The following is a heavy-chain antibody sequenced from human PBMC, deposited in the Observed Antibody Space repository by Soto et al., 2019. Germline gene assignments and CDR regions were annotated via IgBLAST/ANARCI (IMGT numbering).Heavy chain of an antibody. CDR2: ISGSGGST. V-gene: IGHV3-23*01. D-gene: IGHD3-3*01. CDR1: GFTFSSYA. Sequence: PGGSLRLSCAASGFTFSSYAMSWVRQAPGKGLEWVSAISGSGGSTYYADSVKGRFTISRDNSKNTLYLRMNSLRAEDTAVYYCAKDQRRITIFGVVIPPNYYGMDVWGQGTTVTVSS. CDR3: AKDQRRITIFGVVIPPNYYGMDV. J-gene: IGHJ6*02.